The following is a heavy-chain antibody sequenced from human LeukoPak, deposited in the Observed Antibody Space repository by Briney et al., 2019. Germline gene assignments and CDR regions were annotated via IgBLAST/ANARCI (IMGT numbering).Heavy chain of an antibody. CDR2: ISGSGGST. CDR3: AKDGSSSPRELFMDV. D-gene: IGHD6-13*01. CDR1: GFTFSSYA. V-gene: IGHV3-23*01. J-gene: IGHJ6*03. Sequence: GGSLRLSCAASGFTFSSYAMSWVRQAPGRRLEWVSAISGSGGSTYYADSVKGRFTISRDNSKNTLYLQMNSLRAEDTAVYYCAKDGSSSPRELFMDVWGKGTTVTVSS.